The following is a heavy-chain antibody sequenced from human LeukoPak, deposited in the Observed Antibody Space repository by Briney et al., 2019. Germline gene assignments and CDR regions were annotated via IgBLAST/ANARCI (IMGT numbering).Heavy chain of an antibody. J-gene: IGHJ5*02. CDR1: GFTFSSYW. CDR2: IKQGGSEK. D-gene: IGHD3-10*01. CDR3: ASHYGSGRYNWFDP. V-gene: IGHV3-7*03. Sequence: GGSLRLSCAASGFTFSSYWMSWVRQAPGKGLEWVASIKQGGSEKYYVDSVKGRFTVSRDNAKSSLYLQMNSLRAEDTAVYYCASHYGSGRYNWFDPWGQGTLVTVSS.